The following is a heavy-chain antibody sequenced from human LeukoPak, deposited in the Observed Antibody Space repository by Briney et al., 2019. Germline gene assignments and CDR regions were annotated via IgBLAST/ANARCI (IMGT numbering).Heavy chain of an antibody. CDR3: ARGSGQIVVVPAADYFDY. CDR1: GGSFSGYY. CDR2: INHSGST. V-gene: IGHV4-34*01. Sequence: SETLSLTCAVYGGSFSGYYWSWIRQPPGKGLEWIGEINHSGSTNYNPSLKSRVTISVDTSKNQFSLKLSSVTAAGTAVYYCARGSGQIVVVPAADYFDYWGQGTLVTVSS. D-gene: IGHD2-2*01. J-gene: IGHJ4*02.